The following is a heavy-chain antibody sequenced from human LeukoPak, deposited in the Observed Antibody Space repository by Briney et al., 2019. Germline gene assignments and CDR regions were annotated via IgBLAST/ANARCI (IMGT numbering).Heavy chain of an antibody. Sequence: ASVKVSCKASGYTFTGYYMHWVRQAPGQGLEWMGWINPNSGGTNYAQKFQGRVTMTRDTSISTAYMELSGLRSDDTAVYYCARDRRFKSNYMDVWGKGTTVTVSS. V-gene: IGHV1-2*02. CDR1: GYTFTGYY. D-gene: IGHD3-10*01. J-gene: IGHJ6*03. CDR2: INPNSGGT. CDR3: ARDRRFKSNYMDV.